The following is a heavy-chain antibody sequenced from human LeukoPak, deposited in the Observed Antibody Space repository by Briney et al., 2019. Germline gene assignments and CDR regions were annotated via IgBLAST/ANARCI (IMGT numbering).Heavy chain of an antibody. CDR1: GYTFTGYY. Sequence: SVKVSCKASGYTFTGYYMHWVRQAPGQGLEWMGRINPNNGATNYAQTLQGRVAITGDTSISTAYMELSSLRSDDTAVYYCTRESGSYHGNDYWGQGTLVTVSS. CDR2: INPNNGAT. J-gene: IGHJ4*02. CDR3: TRESGSYHGNDY. D-gene: IGHD1-26*01. V-gene: IGHV1-2*06.